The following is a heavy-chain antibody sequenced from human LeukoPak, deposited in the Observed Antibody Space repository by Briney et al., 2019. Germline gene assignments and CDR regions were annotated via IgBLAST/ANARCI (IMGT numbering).Heavy chain of an antibody. D-gene: IGHD3-9*01. V-gene: IGHV4-59*01. CDR1: GGSISRFY. Sequence: SETLSLTCTVSGGSISRFYWSWIRQPPGKGLEWIGYIYYSGSTNYNPSLKSRVTISVDTSKNQFSLKLSSVTAADTAVYYCARGFDLEYFDYWGQGTLVTVSS. CDR2: IYYSGST. CDR3: ARGFDLEYFDY. J-gene: IGHJ4*02.